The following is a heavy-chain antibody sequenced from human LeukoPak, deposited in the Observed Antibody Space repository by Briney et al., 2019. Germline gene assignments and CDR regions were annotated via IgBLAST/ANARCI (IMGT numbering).Heavy chain of an antibody. Sequence: GRSLRLSCAVSGLTFSSYAMHWVRQAPGKGLEWVAVISYDGSNKYYADSVKGRFTISRDNSKNTLYLQMNSLRAEDTAVYYCARDLGVVVVAALDYWGQGTLVTVSS. CDR3: ARDLGVVVVAALDY. CDR2: ISYDGSNK. J-gene: IGHJ4*02. CDR1: GLTFSSYA. V-gene: IGHV3-30-3*01. D-gene: IGHD2-15*01.